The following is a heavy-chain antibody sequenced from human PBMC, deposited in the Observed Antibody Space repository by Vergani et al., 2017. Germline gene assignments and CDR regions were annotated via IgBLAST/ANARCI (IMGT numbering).Heavy chain of an antibody. CDR3: ATDRGSSSDY. CDR2: FDPEDGET. V-gene: IGHV1-24*01. CDR1: GGTFSSYA. J-gene: IGHJ4*02. Sequence: QVQLVQSGAEVKKPGSSVKVSCKASGGTFSSYAISWVRQAPGQGLEWMGGFDPEDGETIYAQKFQGRVTMTEDTSTDTAYMELSSLRSEDTAVYYCATDRGSSSDYWGQGTLVTVSS. D-gene: IGHD6-13*01.